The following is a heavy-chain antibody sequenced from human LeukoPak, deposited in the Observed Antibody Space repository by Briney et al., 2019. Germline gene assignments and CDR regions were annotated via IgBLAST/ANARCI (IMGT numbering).Heavy chain of an antibody. D-gene: IGHD4-17*01. V-gene: IGHV4-59*01. CDR1: GGSIGNYY. Sequence: SETLLLTCTVSGGSIGNYYWSWLRQPPGKGLEWIGYIYFSGTTNINPSLKSRVTISVDMSKNQFSLKLSSVTAADTAVYYCAREDPQTTVPEGLDVWGQGTTVTVSS. J-gene: IGHJ6*02. CDR2: IYFSGTT. CDR3: AREDPQTTVPEGLDV.